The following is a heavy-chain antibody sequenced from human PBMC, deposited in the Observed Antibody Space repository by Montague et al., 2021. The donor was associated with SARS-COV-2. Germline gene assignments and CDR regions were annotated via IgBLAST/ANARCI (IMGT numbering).Heavy chain of an antibody. D-gene: IGHD3-22*01. Sequence: SETLSLTCTVSGGSITNIIDYWAWIRQPPGKGLEWIGSIYYTGNTYYNPSLKSRVTISVVTSKNHFTLKLSSVTAAETAVYYCARLKRYFDSSGSPAAFDXWGQGTKVTVSS. V-gene: IGHV4-39*01. CDR3: ARLKRYFDSSGSPAAFDX. CDR2: IYYTGNT. CDR1: GGSITNIIDY. J-gene: IGHJ3*01.